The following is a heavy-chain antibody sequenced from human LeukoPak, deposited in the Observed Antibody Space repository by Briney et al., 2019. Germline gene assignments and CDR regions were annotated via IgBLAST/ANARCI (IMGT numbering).Heavy chain of an antibody. V-gene: IGHV3-33*01. J-gene: IGHJ5*02. CDR3: ARGSFDWLLPRGGWFDP. CDR2: IWYDGSNK. D-gene: IGHD3-9*01. CDR1: GFTFSSYG. Sequence: GGSLRLSCAASGFTFSSYGMHWVRQAPGKGLEWVAVIWYDGSNKYYADSVKGRFTISRDNSKNTLYLQMNSLRAEDTAVYYCARGSFDWLLPRGGWFDPWGQGPLVTVSS.